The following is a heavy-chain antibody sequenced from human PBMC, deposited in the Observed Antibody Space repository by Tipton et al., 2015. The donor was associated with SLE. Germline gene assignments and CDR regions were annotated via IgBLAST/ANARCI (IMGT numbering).Heavy chain of an antibody. CDR3: AREPAAAGWFDP. V-gene: IGHV4-59*01. CDR1: GGSISSYY. J-gene: IGHJ5*02. D-gene: IGHD6-25*01. Sequence: TLSLTCTVSGGSISSYYWSWIRQPPGKGLEWIGYIYYSGSTNYNPSLKSRVTISVDTSKNQFSLKLSSVTAADTAVYYCAREPAAAGWFDPWGQGTLVTVPS. CDR2: IYYSGST.